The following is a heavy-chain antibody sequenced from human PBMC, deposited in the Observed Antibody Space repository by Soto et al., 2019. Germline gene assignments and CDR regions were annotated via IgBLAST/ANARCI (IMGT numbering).Heavy chain of an antibody. V-gene: IGHV4-59*08. CDR1: GGSISSYY. D-gene: IGHD3-22*01. CDR2: IFYTGST. J-gene: IGHJ4*02. Sequence: SETLSLTCTVSGGSISSYYWSWIRQPPGKGLEWIGSIFYTGSTNHNPSLKSRVTISVDTSKNQFSLKLSSVTAADTAVYYCARQGRYYNDSSGYYVDYWGQGALVTVSS. CDR3: ARQGRYYNDSSGYYVDY.